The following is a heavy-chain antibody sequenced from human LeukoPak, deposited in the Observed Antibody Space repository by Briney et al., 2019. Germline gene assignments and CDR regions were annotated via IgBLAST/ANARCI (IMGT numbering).Heavy chain of an antibody. CDR2: ISYDGSNK. J-gene: IGHJ4*02. D-gene: IGHD3-3*01. V-gene: IGHV3-30*03. Sequence: PGGSLRLSCAASGFTFSTYGMHWVRQAPGKGLEWVAVISYDGSNKYYADSVKGRFTISRDNSKNTLYLQMNSLRAEDTAVYYCARDPYDFWSGYLIDYWGQGTLVTVSS. CDR3: ARDPYDFWSGYLIDY. CDR1: GFTFSTYG.